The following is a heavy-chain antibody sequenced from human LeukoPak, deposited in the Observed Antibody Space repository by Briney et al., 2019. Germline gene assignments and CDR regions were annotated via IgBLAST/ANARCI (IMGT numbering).Heavy chain of an antibody. V-gene: IGHV3-74*01. CDR3: AKDFTGARDY. Sequence: GGSLRLSCAASGFTFSSYWFHWVRQTPGKGLVWVSRINEDGSTTNYADSVKGRFTISRDNAKNTLYLQMNSLRAEDTALYYCAKDFTGARDYWGQGTLVTVSS. CDR2: INEDGSTT. J-gene: IGHJ4*02. D-gene: IGHD7-27*01. CDR1: GFTFSSYW.